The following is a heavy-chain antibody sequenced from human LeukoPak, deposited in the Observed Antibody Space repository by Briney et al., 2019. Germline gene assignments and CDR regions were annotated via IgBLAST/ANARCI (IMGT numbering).Heavy chain of an antibody. J-gene: IGHJ5*02. CDR3: ARRATVRGGYNWFDP. D-gene: IGHD4-17*01. CDR2: INPNSGGT. Sequence: ASVKVSCKASGYTFTGYYMHWVRQAPGQGLEWMGWINPNSGGTNYAQKFQGRVTMTRDTSISTAYMELSSLRSEDTAVYYCARRATVRGGYNWFDPWGQGTLVTVSS. V-gene: IGHV1-2*02. CDR1: GYTFTGYY.